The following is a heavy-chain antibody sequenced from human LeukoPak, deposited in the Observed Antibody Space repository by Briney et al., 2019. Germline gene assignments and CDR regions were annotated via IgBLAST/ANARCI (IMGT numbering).Heavy chain of an antibody. CDR3: AVLDVYDSSGYWTFNGMDV. D-gene: IGHD3-22*01. CDR1: GHTFTTYG. CDR2: ISGYNGKT. V-gene: IGHV1-18*01. Sequence: ASVKVSCKASGHTFTTYGFNWVRQAPGQGLEWMGWISGYNGKTNYAQKLQGRVTMTTDTSTRTAYMDVRSLRSDDTAVYYCAVLDVYDSSGYWTFNGMDVWGQGTTVTVSS. J-gene: IGHJ6*02.